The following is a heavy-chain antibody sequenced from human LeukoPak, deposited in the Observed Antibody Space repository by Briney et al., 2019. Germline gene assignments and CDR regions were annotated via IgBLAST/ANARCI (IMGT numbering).Heavy chain of an antibody. Sequence: GGTLRLSCAASGFTFSSYGMSWVRQAPGKGLEWVSAISGSGGSTYYADSVKGRFTISRDNSKNTLYLQMNSLRAEDTAVYYCARRGLRGFDYWGQGTLVTVSS. CDR1: GFTFSSYG. V-gene: IGHV3-23*01. D-gene: IGHD3-10*01. CDR3: ARRGLRGFDY. CDR2: ISGSGGST. J-gene: IGHJ4*02.